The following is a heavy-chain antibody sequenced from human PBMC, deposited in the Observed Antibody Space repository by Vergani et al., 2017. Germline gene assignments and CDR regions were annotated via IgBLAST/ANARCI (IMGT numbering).Heavy chain of an antibody. CDR2: VYYNGST. D-gene: IGHD2-2*01. J-gene: IGHJ6*04. V-gene: IGHV4-39*01. CDR3: ASLMTRVVVPAASRDV. CDR1: GDSINNGNYS. Sequence: QLQLQESGPGLVKPSETLSLTCIVSGDSINNGNYSWGWIRQPPGKGLEWIGSVYYNGSTYYNPSLKSRVTTSVDASKNQFSLKLSSVTAADTAVYYCASLMTRVVVPAASRDVWGKGTTVTVSS.